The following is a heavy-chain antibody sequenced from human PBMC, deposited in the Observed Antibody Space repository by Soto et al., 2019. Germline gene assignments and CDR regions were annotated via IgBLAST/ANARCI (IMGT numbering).Heavy chain of an antibody. J-gene: IGHJ4*02. V-gene: IGHV3-74*01. CDR1: GFTFNSYC. Sequence: EVQLVESGGGLVQPGGSLRLSCAASGFTFNSYCMHWVRQVPGKGLLWVSRIDEYGSTINYADSVRGRFTISRDNARNTLYLEMNSLRAEDTALYYCTRDIGGKGAYWGPGTLVTVSS. CDR3: TRDIGGKGAY. D-gene: IGHD3-10*01. CDR2: IDEYGSTI.